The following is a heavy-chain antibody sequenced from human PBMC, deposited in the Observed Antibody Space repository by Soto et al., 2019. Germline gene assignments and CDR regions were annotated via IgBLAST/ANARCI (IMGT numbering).Heavy chain of an antibody. V-gene: IGHV1-58*01. Sequence: QMQLVQSGPEVKKPGTSVKVSCKASGFTFTSSAVQWVRQARGQRLEWIGWIVVGSGNTNYAQKFQERVTITRDMSTSTAYMELSSLRSEDTAVYYCAADRGAHYYDSSGYYQFDYWGQGTLVTVSS. D-gene: IGHD3-22*01. CDR2: IVVGSGNT. J-gene: IGHJ4*02. CDR1: GFTFTSSA. CDR3: AADRGAHYYDSSGYYQFDY.